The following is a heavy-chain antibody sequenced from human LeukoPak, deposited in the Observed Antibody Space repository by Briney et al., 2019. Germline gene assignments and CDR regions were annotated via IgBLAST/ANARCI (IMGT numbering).Heavy chain of an antibody. V-gene: IGHV3-9*01. CDR3: AKSEGYSSSPFDY. CDR1: GFTFDDYA. J-gene: IGHJ4*02. D-gene: IGHD6-6*01. CDR2: ISWNSGSI. Sequence: PGGSLRLSCAASGFTFDDYAMHWVRQAPGEGLEWVSGISWNSGSIGYADSVKGRFTISRDNAKNSLYLQMNSLRAEDTALYYCAKSEGYSSSPFDYWGQGTLVTVSS.